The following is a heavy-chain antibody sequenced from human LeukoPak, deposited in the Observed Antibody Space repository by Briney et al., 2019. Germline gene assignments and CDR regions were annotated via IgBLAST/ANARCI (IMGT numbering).Heavy chain of an antibody. CDR2: ISNSGTT. CDR3: AKRGNTGNDFDY. CDR1: GASIRSYY. J-gene: IGHJ4*02. V-gene: IGHV4-4*09. Sequence: PSETLSLTCTVSGASIRSYYWSWTRQPPGKGLEWIGYISNSGTTYYNASLTSRVTISLDTSKNQFSLNLRSVTAADTAVYYCAKRGNTGNDFDYWGQGTLVTVSS. D-gene: IGHD7-27*01.